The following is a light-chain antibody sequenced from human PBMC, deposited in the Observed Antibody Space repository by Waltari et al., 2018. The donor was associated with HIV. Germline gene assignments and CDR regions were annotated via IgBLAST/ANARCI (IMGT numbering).Light chain of an antibody. CDR1: SPNVGSNT. J-gene: IGLJ2*01. CDR3: ASWHDTLNGYVV. CDR2: TDD. Sequence: QPVLTQPPSASGTPGQRVTISCSGSSPNVGSNTVSWYQQLPGTAPKLLIHTDDQRPSGVPDRFSGSKSGASASLAISGLQSEDEADYYCASWHDTLNGYVVFGGGTKLTVL. V-gene: IGLV1-44*01.